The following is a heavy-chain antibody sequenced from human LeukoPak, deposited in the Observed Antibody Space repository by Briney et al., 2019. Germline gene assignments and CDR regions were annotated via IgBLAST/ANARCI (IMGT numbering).Heavy chain of an antibody. J-gene: IGHJ5*02. V-gene: IGHV3-73*01. D-gene: IGHD2-8*01. Sequence: RGGSLKLSCAASGFTFSDSAIHWVRQASGKGLEWVGRIRDKGYGHATAYAASVKGRFTLSRDDSKNTAYLQMNSLKTEDTALYYCTTPNEGDWFDPWGQGTLCTLSS. CDR1: GFTFSDSA. CDR2: IRDKGYGHAT. CDR3: TTPNEGDWFDP.